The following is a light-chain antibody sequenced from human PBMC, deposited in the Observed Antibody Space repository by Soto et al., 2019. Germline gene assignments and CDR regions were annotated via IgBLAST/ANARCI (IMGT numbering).Light chain of an antibody. CDR1: QSVRSNY. V-gene: IGKV3-20*01. Sequence: EIVLTQSPYTLSLSPGERATLSCRASQSVRSNYLAWYQQKPGQAPRFLIYDASSRATGIPDRFSGSGSGTDFTLTISRLEPVDFAVYYCQQYGSTPLTFGGGTKVEIK. CDR2: DAS. CDR3: QQYGSTPLT. J-gene: IGKJ4*01.